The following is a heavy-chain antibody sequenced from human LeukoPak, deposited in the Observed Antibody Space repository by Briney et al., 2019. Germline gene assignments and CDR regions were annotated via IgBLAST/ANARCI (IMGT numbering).Heavy chain of an antibody. CDR1: GFTVNGNY. J-gene: IGHJ6*04. V-gene: IGHV3-66*01. Sequence: GGSLRLSCAASGFTVNGNYMTWVRQAPGKGLEWVSVTYGDGSTSYADSVKDRFTISRDISKNTFFLQMNNLRAEDTAVYYCAELGITMIGGVWGKGTTVTISS. CDR2: TYGDGST. D-gene: IGHD3-10*02. CDR3: AELGITMIGGV.